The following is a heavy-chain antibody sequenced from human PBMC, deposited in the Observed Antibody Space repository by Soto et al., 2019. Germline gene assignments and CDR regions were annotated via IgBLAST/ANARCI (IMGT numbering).Heavy chain of an antibody. CDR1: GGTFSSYA. CDR3: ARGGDIVLMVYADYYYYGMDV. D-gene: IGHD2-8*01. Sequence: QVQLVQSGAEVKKPGSSVKVSCKASGGTFSSYAISWVRQAPGQGLEWMGGIIPIFGTANYAQKFQGRVTITADESKSTADMELSSLRSEDTAVYYCARGGDIVLMVYADYYYYGMDVWGQGTTVTVSS. CDR2: IIPIFGTA. V-gene: IGHV1-69*12. J-gene: IGHJ6*02.